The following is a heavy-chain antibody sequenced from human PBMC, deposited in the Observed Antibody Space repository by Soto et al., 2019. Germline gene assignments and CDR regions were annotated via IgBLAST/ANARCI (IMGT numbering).Heavy chain of an antibody. V-gene: IGHV3-30*18. CDR1: GFTFSSYG. J-gene: IGHJ3*02. CDR2: ISYDGSNK. Sequence: GGSLRLSCAASGFTFSSYGMHWVRQAPGKGLEWVAVISYDGSNKYYADSVKGRFTISRDNSKNTLYLQMNSLRAEDTAVYYCAKSGLLLHAFDIWGQGTMVTVSS. D-gene: IGHD2-15*01. CDR3: AKSGLLLHAFDI.